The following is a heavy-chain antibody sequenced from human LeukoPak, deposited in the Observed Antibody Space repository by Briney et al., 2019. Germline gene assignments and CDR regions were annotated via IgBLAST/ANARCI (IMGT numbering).Heavy chain of an antibody. CDR3: ARGDLPAAPFDY. J-gene: IGHJ4*02. Sequence: GGSLRLSCAASGFTFSGHNMNWVRQAPGKGLEWISFVSISSGTIYYADSVKGRFRISRDNAKSSLDLEMNSLRAEDTAVYYCARGDLPAAPFDYWGQGTLVTVSS. CDR2: VSISSGTI. D-gene: IGHD2-2*01. V-gene: IGHV3-48*04. CDR1: GFTFSGHN.